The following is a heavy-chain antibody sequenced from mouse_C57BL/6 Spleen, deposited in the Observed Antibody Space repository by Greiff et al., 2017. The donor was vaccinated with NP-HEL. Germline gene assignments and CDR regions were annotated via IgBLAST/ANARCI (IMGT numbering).Heavy chain of an antibody. J-gene: IGHJ4*01. D-gene: IGHD1-1*01. V-gene: IGHV8-8*01. CDR3: ARFLYGSSTRAMDY. CDR1: GFSLSTFGMG. CDR2: IWWDDDK. Sequence: QVTLKESGPGILQPSQTLSLTCSFSGFSLSTFGMGVGWIRQPSGKGLEWLAHIWWDDDKYYNPALKSRLTISKDTSKNQVFLKIANVDTADTATYYCARFLYGSSTRAMDYWGQGTSVTVSS.